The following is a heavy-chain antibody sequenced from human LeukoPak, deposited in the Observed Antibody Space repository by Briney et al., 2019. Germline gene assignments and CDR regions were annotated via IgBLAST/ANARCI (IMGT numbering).Heavy chain of an antibody. V-gene: IGHV3-23*01. CDR2: ISSTGDNT. J-gene: IGHJ4*02. CDR3: ANERGGYNGYFEY. Sequence: PGGSLRLSCAASAFTFSDNAMSWVRQAPGKGLEWVSAISSTGDNTYYADSVKGRFTISRDNSHNTLYLQMSSLRAEDTAIYYCANERGGYNGYFEYWGQGTLVTVSS. D-gene: IGHD5-12*01. CDR1: AFTFSDNA.